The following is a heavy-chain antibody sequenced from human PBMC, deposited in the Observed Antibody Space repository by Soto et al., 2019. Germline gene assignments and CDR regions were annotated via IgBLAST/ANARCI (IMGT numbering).Heavy chain of an antibody. CDR2: MNPNSGNT. CDR1: GYTFTSYD. V-gene: IGHV1-8*01. D-gene: IGHD2-21*02. Sequence: ASVKVSCKASGYTFTSYDINWVRQATGQGLEWMGWMNPNSGNTGYAQKFQGRVTMTRNTSISTAYMELSSPRSEDTAVYYCARGHRHIVVVTAPRGAFDIWGQGTMVTVSS. CDR3: ARGHRHIVVVTAPRGAFDI. J-gene: IGHJ3*02.